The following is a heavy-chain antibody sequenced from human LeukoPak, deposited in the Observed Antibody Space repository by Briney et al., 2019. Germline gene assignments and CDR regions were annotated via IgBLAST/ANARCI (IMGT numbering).Heavy chain of an antibody. V-gene: IGHV3-33*01. Sequence: SGYTFTNYGMHWVRQAPGKGLEWVAVIWYDGSNKYYADSVKGRFTISRDNSKNTLYLQMNSLRAEDTAVYYCARTYGDYDPLYYYYGMDVWGQGTTVTVSS. CDR3: ARTYGDYDPLYYYYGMDV. CDR1: GYTFTNYG. D-gene: IGHD4-17*01. J-gene: IGHJ6*02. CDR2: IWYDGSNK.